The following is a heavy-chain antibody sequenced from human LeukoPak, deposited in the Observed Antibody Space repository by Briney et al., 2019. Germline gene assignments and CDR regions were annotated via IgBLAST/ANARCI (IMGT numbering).Heavy chain of an antibody. CDR2: FDPEDGET. D-gene: IGHD3-3*01. CDR1: GYTLTELS. V-gene: IGHV1-24*01. CDR3: ATVGRYDFWSGRNWFDP. Sequence: ASVKVSCKVSGYTLTELSMHWVRQAPGKGLEWMGGFDPEDGETIYAQKFQGRVTMTEDTSTDTAYMELSSLRSEDTAVYYCATVGRYDFWSGRNWFDPWGQGTLVTVSS. J-gene: IGHJ5*02.